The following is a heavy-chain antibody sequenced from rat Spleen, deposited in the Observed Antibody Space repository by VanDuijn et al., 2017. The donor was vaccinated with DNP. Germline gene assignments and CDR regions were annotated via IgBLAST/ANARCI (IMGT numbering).Heavy chain of an antibody. CDR1: GFTFSNYG. CDR2: ISSGGGNT. J-gene: IGHJ2*01. CDR3: ATNNYFDY. D-gene: IGHD3-4*01. V-gene: IGHV5S23*01. Sequence: EVQLVESGGGLVQPGRSLKLSCAASGFTFSNYGMAWVRQAPTKGLEWVASISSGGGNTYYRDSVKGRFTISRDDARNTLYLQMNSLRSEDTATYYCATNNYFDYWGQGVMVTVSS.